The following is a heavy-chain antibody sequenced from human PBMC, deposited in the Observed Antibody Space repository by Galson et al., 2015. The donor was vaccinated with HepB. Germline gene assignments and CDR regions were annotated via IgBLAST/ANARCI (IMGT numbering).Heavy chain of an antibody. Sequence: SLRLSCAVSGFTFNRYGMHWVRQAPGKGLEWVALIWANGSNRYYSNSVMGRFTISRDNSENTLFLEMNSLRAEDTAVYYCVREMAIAAPASFDLWGHGTLVTVSS. CDR2: IWANGSNR. CDR3: VREMAIAAPASFDL. V-gene: IGHV3-33*01. D-gene: IGHD6-13*01. CDR1: GFTFNRYG. J-gene: IGHJ4*01.